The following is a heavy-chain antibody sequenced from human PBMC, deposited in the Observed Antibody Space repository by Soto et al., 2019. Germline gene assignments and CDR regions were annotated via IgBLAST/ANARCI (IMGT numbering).Heavy chain of an antibody. CDR2: INHSGST. V-gene: IGHV4-34*01. D-gene: IGHD6-19*01. CDR3: ARGYSSGWTGFDY. Sequence: QVQLQQWGAGLLKPSETLSLTCAVYGGSFSGYYWSWIRQPPGKGLEWIGEINHSGSTNYNPSLKSRVTISVHTSKNQFSLKLSSVTAADTAVYYCARGYSSGWTGFDYWGQGTLVTVSS. CDR1: GGSFSGYY. J-gene: IGHJ4*02.